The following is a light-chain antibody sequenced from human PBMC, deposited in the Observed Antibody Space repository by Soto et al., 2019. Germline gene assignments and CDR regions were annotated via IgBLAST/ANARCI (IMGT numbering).Light chain of an antibody. J-gene: IGLJ2*01. CDR3: CSYAGRSTLV. CDR2: EVT. CDR1: SSDVGSYNL. Sequence: QSALTQPASVSGSPGQSITISCTGTSSDVGSYNLVSWYHQHPGKAPKPIIYEVTNRPSGVSDRFSGSKSGNTASLTISGLQAEDEADYYCCSYAGRSTLVFGGGTKLTVL. V-gene: IGLV2-23*02.